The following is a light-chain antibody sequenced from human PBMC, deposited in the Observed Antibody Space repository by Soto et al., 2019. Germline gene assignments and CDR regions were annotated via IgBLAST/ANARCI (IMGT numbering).Light chain of an antibody. CDR3: SSYSTTNILV. CDR2: EVS. Sequence: QSALTQPASVSGSPGQSITISCTGTSSDVGDYNYVSWYQQHPGKAPKLMIYEVSNRPSGVSNRFSGSKSGNTASLTISGLQAEDEADYYCSSYSTTNILVFGSGTKLTVL. CDR1: SSDVGDYNY. J-gene: IGLJ1*01. V-gene: IGLV2-14*01.